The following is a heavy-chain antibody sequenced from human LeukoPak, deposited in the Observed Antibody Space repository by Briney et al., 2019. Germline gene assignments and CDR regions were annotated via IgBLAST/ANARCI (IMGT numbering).Heavy chain of an antibody. CDR3: AHPTWGGEMATITAFDY. CDR2: ISGSGGST. CDR1: GFTFSSYA. V-gene: IGHV3-23*01. J-gene: IGHJ4*02. D-gene: IGHD5-24*01. Sequence: PGGSLRLSCAASGFTFSSYAMSWVRQAPGKGLEWVSAISGSGGSTYYADSVKGRFTISRDNSKNTLYLQMNSLRAEDTAVYYCAHPTWGGEMATITAFDYWGQGTLVTVSS.